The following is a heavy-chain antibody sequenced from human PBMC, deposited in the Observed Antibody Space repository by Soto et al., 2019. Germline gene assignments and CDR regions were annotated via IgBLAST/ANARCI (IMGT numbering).Heavy chain of an antibody. CDR2: IYYSGST. CDR3: ARERGDPYQLVPRWFDP. D-gene: IGHD2-2*01. V-gene: IGHV4-59*01. Sequence: QVQLQESGPGLVKPSETLSLTCTVSGGSISSYYWSWIRQPPGKGLEWIGYIYYSGSTNYNPSLKSRVTLSVDTSKNQFSLKLSSVTAADTAVYYCARERGDPYQLVPRWFDPWGQGTLVTVSS. J-gene: IGHJ5*02. CDR1: GGSISSYY.